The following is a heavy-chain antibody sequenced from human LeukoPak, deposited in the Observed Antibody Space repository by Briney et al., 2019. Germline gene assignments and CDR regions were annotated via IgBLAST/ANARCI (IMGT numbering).Heavy chain of an antibody. J-gene: IGHJ4*02. CDR2: IYYSGST. V-gene: IGHV4-61*05. CDR3: ARGQQWLTYYFDY. Sequence: SETLSLTCTVSGGSISSSSYYWGWIRQPPGKGLEWIGYIYYSGSTNYNPSLKSRVTISVDTSKNQFSLKLSSVTAADTAVYYCARGQQWLTYYFDYWGQGTLVTVSS. CDR1: GGSISSSSYY. D-gene: IGHD6-19*01.